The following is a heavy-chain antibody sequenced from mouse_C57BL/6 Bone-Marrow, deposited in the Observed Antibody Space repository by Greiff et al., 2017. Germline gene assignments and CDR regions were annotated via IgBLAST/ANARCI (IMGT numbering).Heavy chain of an antibody. J-gene: IGHJ3*01. CDR3: ASYYSSSWVAY. V-gene: IGHV1-7*01. CDR1: GYTFTSYW. CDR2: INPSSGYT. D-gene: IGHD1-1*01. Sequence: QVQLQQSGAELAKPGASVKLSCKASGYTFTSYWMHWVKQRPGQGLEWIGYINPSSGYTKYNQKFKDKATLTADKSSSTAYMQLSSLTYEDSAVFYCASYYSSSWVAYWGQGTLVTVSA.